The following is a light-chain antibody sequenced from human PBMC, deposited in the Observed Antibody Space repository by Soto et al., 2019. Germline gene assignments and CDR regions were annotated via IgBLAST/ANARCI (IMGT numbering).Light chain of an antibody. CDR2: GAS. J-gene: IGKJ1*01. V-gene: IGKV3-15*01. Sequence: EIVMTQSPATLSVSPGERATLSCRASQSISSDVAWYQQKPGQAPRLLIYGASTTATGIPARFSGSGSGTEIHIQISSLKCYDLEVYYSKPYNTCPRTFWPGVKVDI. CDR3: KPYNTCPRT. CDR1: QSISSD.